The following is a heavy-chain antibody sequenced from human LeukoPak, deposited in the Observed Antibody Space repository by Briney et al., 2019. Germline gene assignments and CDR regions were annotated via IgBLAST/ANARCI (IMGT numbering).Heavy chain of an antibody. CDR2: INHSGST. V-gene: IGHV4-34*01. CDR3: ARGRADIVVVPAAIAAGDYYYYYGMDV. J-gene: IGHJ6*02. CDR1: GGSISSYY. D-gene: IGHD2-2*01. Sequence: SETLSLTCTVSGGSISSYYWSWIRQPPGKGLEWIGEINHSGSTNYNPSLKSRVTISVDTSKNQFSLKLSSVTAADTAVYYCARGRADIVVVPAAIAAGDYYYYYGMDVWGQGTTVTVSS.